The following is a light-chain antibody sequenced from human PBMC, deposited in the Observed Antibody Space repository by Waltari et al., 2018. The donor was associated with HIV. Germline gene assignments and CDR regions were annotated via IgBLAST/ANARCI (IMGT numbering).Light chain of an antibody. CDR3: QQSYTTRWT. CDR2: GAS. CDR1: QSIDNF. V-gene: IGKV1-39*01. Sequence: DIQMTQSPSSLSASVTHTVTSTCRASQSIDNFLNWYQQKPGKAPKLLIYGASRLQSGVPSRFSGSGSGTDFPLTVNSLQPEDFATYDCQQSYTTRWTFGLGTKVEMK. J-gene: IGKJ1*01.